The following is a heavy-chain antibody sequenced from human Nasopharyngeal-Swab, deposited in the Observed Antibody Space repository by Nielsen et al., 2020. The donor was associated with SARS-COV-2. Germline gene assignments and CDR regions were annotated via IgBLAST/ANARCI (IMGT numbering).Heavy chain of an antibody. CDR3: ASGQCINGVCNPTDGLDV. J-gene: IGHJ6*02. D-gene: IGHD2-8*01. V-gene: IGHV1-45*02. CDR1: GFSITYRF. CDR2: IKPFKGNA. Sequence: SVKVSCKASGFSITYRFLHWMRQAPGQALEWMGWIKPFKGNAKYAQKFQGRVSITRDGSRTTASLELSSLRPDDTAMYFCASGQCINGVCNPTDGLDVWGQGTSVTVS.